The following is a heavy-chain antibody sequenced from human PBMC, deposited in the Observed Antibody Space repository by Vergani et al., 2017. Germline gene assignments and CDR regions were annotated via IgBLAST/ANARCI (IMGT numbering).Heavy chain of an antibody. Sequence: QVQLQESGPGLVKPSETLSLTCTVSGGPISSYYWSWIRQPPGKGLEWIGYIYYSGSTNYNPSLKSRVTISVDTSKNQFSLKLSSVTAADTAVYYCARDENWFDPWGQGTLVTVSS. V-gene: IGHV4-59*01. CDR3: ARDENWFDP. J-gene: IGHJ5*02. CDR1: GGPISSYY. CDR2: IYYSGST.